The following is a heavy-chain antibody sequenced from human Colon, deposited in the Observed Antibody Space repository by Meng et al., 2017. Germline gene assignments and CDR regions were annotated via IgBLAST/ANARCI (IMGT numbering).Heavy chain of an antibody. Sequence: GSLRLSCAASGGSFSGFYWSWIPQPPGKGLEWIGEIDHFGISNYNSSLKGRLTMSVDTSKKQISLTLTSVTAADTAVYYCAAGLRHGDWFDPWGPGTLVTVSS. J-gene: IGHJ5*02. CDR3: AAGLRHGDWFDP. CDR1: GGSFSGFY. D-gene: IGHD4-17*01. CDR2: IDHFGIS. V-gene: IGHV4-34*01.